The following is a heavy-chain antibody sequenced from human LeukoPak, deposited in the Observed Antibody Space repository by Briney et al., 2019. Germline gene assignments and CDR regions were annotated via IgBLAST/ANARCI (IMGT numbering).Heavy chain of an antibody. CDR3: ANGDGFDY. J-gene: IGHJ4*02. Sequence: GGSLRLSCATSGFTFSTYWMSWVRQAPGKGLEWVANIKQDGRETYYADSVKGRFTIFRDNAKNSLYLQMDSLRVEDTAVYYCANGDGFDYWGQGTLVIVSS. CDR1: GFTFSTYW. D-gene: IGHD5-24*01. V-gene: IGHV3-7*01. CDR2: IKQDGRET.